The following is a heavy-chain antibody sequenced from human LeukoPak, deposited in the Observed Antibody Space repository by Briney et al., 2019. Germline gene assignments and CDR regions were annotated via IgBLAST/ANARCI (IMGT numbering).Heavy chain of an antibody. J-gene: IGHJ4*02. D-gene: IGHD2-8*01. CDR3: ASILRRGRSFDY. CDR1: GFTVSSNY. CDR2: IYSGGST. V-gene: IGHV3-66*02. Sequence: GGSLRLSCVASGFTVSSNYMSWVRQAPGKGLEWVSVIYSGGSTYYADSVKGRFTISRDNSKNTLYLQMNSLRAEDTAVYYCASILRRGRSFDYWGQGTLVTVSS.